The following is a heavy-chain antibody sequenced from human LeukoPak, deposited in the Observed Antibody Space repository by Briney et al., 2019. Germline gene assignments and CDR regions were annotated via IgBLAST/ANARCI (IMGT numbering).Heavy chain of an antibody. CDR3: ARRGAWSSGYQGTTYYMDV. CDR2: IYSGGST. CDR1: GFTVSSNY. Sequence: GGSLRLSCAASGFTVSSNYMSWVRQAPGKGLEWVSVIYSGGSTYYADSVKGRFTISRDNSKNTLYLQMNSLRAEDTAVYYCARRGAWSSGYQGTTYYMDVWGKGTTVTVSS. D-gene: IGHD3-22*01. V-gene: IGHV3-66*01. J-gene: IGHJ6*03.